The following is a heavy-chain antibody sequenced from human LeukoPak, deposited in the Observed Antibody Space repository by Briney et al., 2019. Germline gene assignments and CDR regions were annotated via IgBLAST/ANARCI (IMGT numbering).Heavy chain of an antibody. V-gene: IGHV3-21*01. CDR1: GFSLSSYS. CDR3: ARDGHGDGFLTGYSYFGMDV. D-gene: IGHD3-9*01. Sequence: PGGSLRLSCAASGFSLSSYSMSWGRQAPGKGLEWVSSITISSNFIYYADSVKGRFTISRDNAKSSLFLQMNSLRAEDTAVYFCARDGHGDGFLTGYSYFGMDVWGQGTTVTVPS. CDR2: ITISSNFI. J-gene: IGHJ6*02.